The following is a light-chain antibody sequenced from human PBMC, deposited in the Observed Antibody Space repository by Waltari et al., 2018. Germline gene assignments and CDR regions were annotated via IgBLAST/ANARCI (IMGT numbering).Light chain of an antibody. V-gene: IGLV2-14*01. Sequence: QSGLTQPASVSGPPGQSTTISCTGSSSDTGGYNYVSWYQQHPGKAPKLIIYDVTKRPSGVSNRFSASKSGDTASLTISGLQAEDEADYYCNSFRSSDTYVFGTGTRVTVL. CDR1: SSDTGGYNY. CDR2: DVT. CDR3: NSFRSSDTYV. J-gene: IGLJ1*01.